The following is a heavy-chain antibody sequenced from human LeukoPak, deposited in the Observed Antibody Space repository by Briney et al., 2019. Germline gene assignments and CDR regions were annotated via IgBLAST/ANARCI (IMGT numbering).Heavy chain of an antibody. Sequence: GGSLRLSCAASGFTFSSYGMHWVRQAPGKGLEWVAFIRYDGSNKYYADSVKGRFTISRDNSKNTLYLQMNSLRAEDTAVYYCAKDPPGYGSGSYGFDYWGQGTLVTVSS. V-gene: IGHV3-30*02. CDR1: GFTFSSYG. CDR3: AKDPPGYGSGSYGFDY. CDR2: IRYDGSNK. D-gene: IGHD3-10*01. J-gene: IGHJ4*02.